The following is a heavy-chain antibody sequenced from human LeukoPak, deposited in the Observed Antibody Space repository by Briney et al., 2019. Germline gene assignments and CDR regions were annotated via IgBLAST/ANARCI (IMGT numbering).Heavy chain of an antibody. CDR1: GYTFTSYA. D-gene: IGHD1-7*01. CDR2: IIPIFGTA. CDR3: ARDNYTGANWFDP. Sequence: SVKVSCKASGYTFTSYAISWVRQAPGQGLEWMGGIIPIFGTANYAQKFQGRVTITTDESTSTAYMELSSLRSEDTAVYYCARDNYTGANWFDPWGQGTLVTVSS. V-gene: IGHV1-69*05. J-gene: IGHJ5*02.